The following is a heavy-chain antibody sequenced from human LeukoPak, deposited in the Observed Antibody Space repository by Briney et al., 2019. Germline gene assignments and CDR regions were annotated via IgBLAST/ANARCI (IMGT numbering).Heavy chain of an antibody. CDR3: ARDKEFWSGYSSVGAFDI. V-gene: IGHV4-59*01. D-gene: IGHD3-3*01. J-gene: IGHJ3*02. Sequence: PSETLSPTCTVSGGSISSYYWSWIRQPPGKGLEWIGYIYYSGSTNYNPSLKSRVTISVDTSKNQFSLKLSSVTAADTAVYYCARDKEFWSGYSSVGAFDIWGQGTMVTVSS. CDR1: GGSISSYY. CDR2: IYYSGST.